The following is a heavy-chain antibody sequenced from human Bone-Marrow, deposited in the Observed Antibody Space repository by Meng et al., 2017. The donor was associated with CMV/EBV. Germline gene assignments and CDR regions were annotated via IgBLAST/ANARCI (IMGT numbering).Heavy chain of an antibody. CDR2: INWTGDTT. V-gene: IGHV3-20*04. CDR1: AFNFDDYG. J-gene: IGHJ4*02. CDR3: ARVRDDY. Sequence: GESLKISCAASAFNFDDYGMRWVRQAPGKGLEWDSAINWTGDTTGYADSVKGRFTISRDNAKNSLYLQMNSLRAEDTALYYCARVRDDYWGQGTLVTVSS.